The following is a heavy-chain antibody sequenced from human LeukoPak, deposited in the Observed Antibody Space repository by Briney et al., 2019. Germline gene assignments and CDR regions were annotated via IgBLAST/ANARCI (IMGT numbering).Heavy chain of an antibody. J-gene: IGHJ6*03. D-gene: IGHD6-6*01. Sequence: SETLSLTCTVSGGSISSGDYYWSWIRQPPGKGLEWIGNIYFSGSTYLNPSLRSRVTISLDMPKNQFSLKLSSVTAADTAVYYCARVALTVSSSYNYYYMEVWGKGTTVTASS. CDR2: IYFSGST. CDR3: ARVALTVSSSYNYYYMEV. CDR1: GGSISSGDYY. V-gene: IGHV4-30-4*08.